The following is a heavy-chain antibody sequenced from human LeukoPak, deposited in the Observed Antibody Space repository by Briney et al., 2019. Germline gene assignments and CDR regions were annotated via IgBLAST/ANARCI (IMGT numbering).Heavy chain of an antibody. CDR2: IYSSGST. J-gene: IGHJ4*02. CDR3: ARQGKWLAFDY. V-gene: IGHV4-30-4*01. Sequence: PSQTLSLTCTVSGGSISSGGHFWSWIRQPPGKGLEWIGYIYSSGSTYSNPSLKSRVTISVDTSKNQFSLKLSSVTAADTAVYYCARQGKWLAFDYWGQGTLVTVSS. D-gene: IGHD6-19*01. CDR1: GGSISSGGHF.